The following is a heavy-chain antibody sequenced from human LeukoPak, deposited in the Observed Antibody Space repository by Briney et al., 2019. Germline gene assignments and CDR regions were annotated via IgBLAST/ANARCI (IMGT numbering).Heavy chain of an antibody. J-gene: IGHJ4*02. CDR1: GYTFTGYY. CDR3: ARAHYYGSGSYYYYY. Sequence: ASVKVSCKASGYTFTGYYMHWVRQAPGQGLEWMGWINPNSGGTNYAQKFQGRVTMTRDTSISTAYMELSRLRSDDTAVYYCARAHYYGSGSYYYYYWGQGTLVTVSS. D-gene: IGHD3-10*01. V-gene: IGHV1-2*02. CDR2: INPNSGGT.